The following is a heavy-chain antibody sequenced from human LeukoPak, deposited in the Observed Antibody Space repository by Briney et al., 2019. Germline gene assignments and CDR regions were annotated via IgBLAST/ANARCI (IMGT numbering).Heavy chain of an antibody. Sequence: PGGSLRLSCAASGFTFSSYSMNWVRQAPGKGLEWVSSISSSSSYKYYADSVKGRFTISRDNAKNSLYLQMNSLRAEDTAVYYCARDSEKNSYGNNWFDPWGQGTLVTVSS. CDR1: GFTFSSYS. V-gene: IGHV3-21*01. CDR2: ISSSSSYK. D-gene: IGHD5-18*01. CDR3: ARDSEKNSYGNNWFDP. J-gene: IGHJ5*02.